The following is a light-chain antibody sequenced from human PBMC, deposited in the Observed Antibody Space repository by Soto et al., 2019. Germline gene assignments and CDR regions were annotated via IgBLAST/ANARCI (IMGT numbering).Light chain of an antibody. CDR1: QSVNNN. V-gene: IGKV3-15*01. CDR2: GAS. J-gene: IGKJ2*01. CDR3: QQYNNLPPDT. Sequence: EIILTQSPASLSVSPGERATLSCRASQSVNNNLAWYQQKPGQAPRLLIYGASTRATGIPGRFRGSGSGTEFTLTITSLQSEDFAVYFCQQYNNLPPDTFGQWTKLEIK.